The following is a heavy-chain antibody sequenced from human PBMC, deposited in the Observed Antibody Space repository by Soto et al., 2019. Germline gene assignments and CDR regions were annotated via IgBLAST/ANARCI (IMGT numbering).Heavy chain of an antibody. CDR2: IWYDGSNK. V-gene: IGHV3-33*01. J-gene: IGHJ4*02. Sequence: GGSLRLSCAASGFTFSSYGMHWVRQAPGKGLEWVAVIWYDGSNKYYADSVKGRFTISRDNSKNTLYLQMNSLRAEDTAVYYCARASLMNYYDSSGYYDYFDYWDQGTLVTVYS. D-gene: IGHD3-22*01. CDR1: GFTFSSYG. CDR3: ARASLMNYYDSSGYYDYFDY.